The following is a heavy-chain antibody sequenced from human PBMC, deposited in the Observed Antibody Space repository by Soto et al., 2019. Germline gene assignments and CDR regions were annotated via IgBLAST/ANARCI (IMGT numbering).Heavy chain of an antibody. Sequence: GESLKISCKGSGYSFSNYWIGWVRQMPGKGLEWMGIIYPGDSDTRYSPSFQGQVSISVDKPISTAYLQWSSLKASDTAMYFCARQTGSSGWYRVDYWGQGTLVTVSS. CDR1: GYSFSNYW. CDR2: IYPGDSDT. V-gene: IGHV5-51*01. J-gene: IGHJ4*02. D-gene: IGHD6-19*01. CDR3: ARQTGSSGWYRVDY.